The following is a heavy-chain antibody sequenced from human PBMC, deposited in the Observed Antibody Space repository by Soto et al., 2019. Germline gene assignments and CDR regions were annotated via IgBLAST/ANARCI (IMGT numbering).Heavy chain of an antibody. CDR1: GFTFSIYG. CDR2: IWFDGSNK. V-gene: IGHV3-33*01. D-gene: IGHD1-20*01. Sequence: QVQLVESGGGVVQPGRSLRLSCAASGFTFSIYGMHWVRQAPGKGLEWVAVIWFDGSNKYYADSVKGRFTISRDNSKNTLSLQMNSLRAEDTAVYFCARVGITGKTFRGFDYWGQGTLVTVSS. J-gene: IGHJ4*02. CDR3: ARVGITGKTFRGFDY.